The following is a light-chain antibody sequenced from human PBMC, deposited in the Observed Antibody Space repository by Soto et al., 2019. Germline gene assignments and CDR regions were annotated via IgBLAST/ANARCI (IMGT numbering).Light chain of an antibody. CDR3: QSYDSSLSAFYV. V-gene: IGLV1-40*01. CDR2: GNS. J-gene: IGLJ1*01. CDR1: SSNIGAGYD. Sequence: QSVLTQPPSLSGAPGQRVTISCTGSSSNIGAGYDVHWYQQLPGTAPKLLIYGNSNRPSGVPYRFSGSKSGTSASLAITGLQAEDEADYYCQSYDSSLSAFYVFGTGTKLTVL.